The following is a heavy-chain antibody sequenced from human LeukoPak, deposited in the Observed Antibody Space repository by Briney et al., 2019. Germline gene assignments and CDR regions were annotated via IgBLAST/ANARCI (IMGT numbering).Heavy chain of an antibody. V-gene: IGHV1-18*01. J-gene: IGHJ4*02. CDR1: GYTFTSYG. CDR2: ISAYNGNT. CDR3: ARDDCSSASCYLAY. Sequence: ASVKVSCKASGYTFTSYGISWVRQAPGQGLEWMGWISAYNGNTNSAQKFQDRVTMTTDTSTSTVYMELRSLRSDDTAVYYCARDDCSSASCYLAYWGQGTLVTVSS. D-gene: IGHD2-2*01.